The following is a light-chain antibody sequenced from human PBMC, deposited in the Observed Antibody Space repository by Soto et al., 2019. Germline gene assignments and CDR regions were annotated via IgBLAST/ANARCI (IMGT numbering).Light chain of an antibody. CDR3: CSFARSSTSYV. V-gene: IGLV2-23*01. CDR2: EGS. J-gene: IGLJ1*01. CDR1: SSDVGSSNL. Sequence: QXALTQPASVSGSPGQSITISCTGTSSDVGSSNLVSWYQQHPGKTPKLIIYEGSRRPSGVSGRFSGSMSGNAASLTISGLQAEDEADYYCCSFARSSTSYVFGTGNKVTVL.